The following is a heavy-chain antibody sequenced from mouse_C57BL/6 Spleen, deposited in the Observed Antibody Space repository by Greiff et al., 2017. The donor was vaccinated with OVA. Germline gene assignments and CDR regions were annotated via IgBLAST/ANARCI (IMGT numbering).Heavy chain of an antibody. Sequence: QVQLQQPGTELVQPGASVTLSCKASGYTFTSSWMHWVKQRPGQGLEWIGNINPSNGGTNYNEKFKSKATLTVDKSSSTAYMQLSSLTSEDSAVYYCARQGGLRDFDYWGQGTTLTVSS. CDR2: INPSNGGT. J-gene: IGHJ2*01. CDR3: ARQGGLRDFDY. D-gene: IGHD2-4*01. CDR1: GYTFTSSW. V-gene: IGHV1-53*01.